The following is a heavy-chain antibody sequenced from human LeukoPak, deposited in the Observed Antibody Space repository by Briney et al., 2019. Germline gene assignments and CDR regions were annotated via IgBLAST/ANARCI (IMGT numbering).Heavy chain of an antibody. D-gene: IGHD2-2*01. CDR2: TSYDGREK. J-gene: IGHJ3*02. Sequence: GGSLRLSCAASGFIFSYYGMNWVRQAPGKGLEWVAITSYDGREKYYADSVKGRFTISRDNSKNTLYLQMNSLRTEDTAIYYCAKSKPPREYCSVTTCYAGFGAFDIWGQGTMLTVSS. CDR1: GFIFSYYG. V-gene: IGHV3-30*18. CDR3: AKSKPPREYCSVTTCYAGFGAFDI.